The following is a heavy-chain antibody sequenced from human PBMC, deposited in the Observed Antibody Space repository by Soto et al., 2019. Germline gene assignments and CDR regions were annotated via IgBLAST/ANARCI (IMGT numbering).Heavy chain of an antibody. V-gene: IGHV1-18*01. CDR2: ISAYNGNT. CDR1: GYTFTSYG. Sequence: ASVKVSCKAFGYTFTSYGISWVRQAPGQGLEWMGWISAYNGNTNYAQKLQGRVTMTTDTSTSTAYMELRSLRSDDTAVYYCARDLPVLPRFDPWGQGTLVTVSS. D-gene: IGHD3-10*01. CDR3: ARDLPVLPRFDP. J-gene: IGHJ5*02.